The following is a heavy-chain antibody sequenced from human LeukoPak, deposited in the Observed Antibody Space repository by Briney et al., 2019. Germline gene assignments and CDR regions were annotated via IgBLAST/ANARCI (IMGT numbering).Heavy chain of an antibody. CDR3: AAYYDFWSGYTN. J-gene: IGHJ4*02. CDR2: IYYSGST. D-gene: IGHD3-3*01. Sequence: SETLSLTCTVSGGSISSYYWSWIRQPPGKGLEWIGYIYYSGSTNYNPSLKSRVTISVDTSKNQFSLKLSSVTAADTAVYYCAAYYDFWSGYTNWGQGTLVIVSS. CDR1: GGSISSYY. V-gene: IGHV4-59*01.